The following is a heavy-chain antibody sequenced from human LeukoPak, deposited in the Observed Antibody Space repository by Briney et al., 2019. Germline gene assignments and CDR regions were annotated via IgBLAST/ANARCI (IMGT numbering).Heavy chain of an antibody. D-gene: IGHD1-14*01. J-gene: IGHJ4*02. CDR2: IWYDGSYK. V-gene: IGHV3-33*01. CDR1: GLPFSTSG. Sequence: GGSLRLSCAASGLPFSTSGMHWVRQAPGKGLEWVADIWYDGSYKYYADSVQGRFIISRDNSINMVYLEMNSLRAEDTAAYYCARDKGTRSLDHWGQGTLVTVSS. CDR3: ARDKGTRSLDH.